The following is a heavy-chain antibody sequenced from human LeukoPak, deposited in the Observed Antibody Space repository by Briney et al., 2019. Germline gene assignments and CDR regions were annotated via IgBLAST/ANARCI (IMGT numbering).Heavy chain of an antibody. CDR3: ARDMGDYGGYFDL. J-gene: IGHJ2*01. D-gene: IGHD4-17*01. CDR1: GGSISSGGYS. Sequence: PSETLSLTCAVSGGSISSGGYSWSWIRQPPGKGLEWIGYIYHSGSTYYNPSLKSRVTMSVDRSKNQFSLKLSSVTAADTAVYYCARDMGDYGGYFDLWGRGTLVTVSS. CDR2: IYHSGST. V-gene: IGHV4-30-2*01.